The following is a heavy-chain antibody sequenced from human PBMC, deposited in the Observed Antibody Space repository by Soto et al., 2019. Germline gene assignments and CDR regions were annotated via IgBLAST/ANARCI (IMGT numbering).Heavy chain of an antibody. CDR2: IDYNGVT. D-gene: IGHD2-15*01. CDR1: GGSIYRSGYY. J-gene: IGHJ4*02. V-gene: IGHV4-39*01. Sequence: SETLSLTCTVSGGSIYRSGYYWGWIRQPPGRGLEWIGNIDYNGVTYSNPSLKSRVTISRDTSKNQFPLKLTSVTAADTALYYCGKVLVGATGHTDSDSWGPGTLVTVSS. CDR3: GKVLVGATGHTDSDS.